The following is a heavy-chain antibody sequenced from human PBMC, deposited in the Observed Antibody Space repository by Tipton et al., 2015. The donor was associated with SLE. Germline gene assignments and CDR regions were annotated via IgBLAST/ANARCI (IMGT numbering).Heavy chain of an antibody. CDR2: ISSSSSYI. J-gene: IGHJ5*02. CDR3: ARDSGVNWFDP. D-gene: IGHD3-10*01. V-gene: IGHV3-21*03. CDR1: GFTFSSYS. Sequence: GSLRLSCAASGFTFSSYSMNWVRQAPGKGLEWVSSISSSSSYIYYADSVKGRFTISRDNAKNSLYLQMNSLRAEDTAVYYCARDSGVNWFDPWGQGTLVTVSS.